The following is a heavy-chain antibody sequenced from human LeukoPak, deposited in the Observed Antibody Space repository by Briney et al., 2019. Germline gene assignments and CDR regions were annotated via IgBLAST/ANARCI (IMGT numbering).Heavy chain of an antibody. CDR1: GGTFSRYA. CDR3: ALRRYCSGGSCYSGNY. Sequence: SVKVSCKASGGTFSRYAISWGRQAPGQGLEWMGGIIPIFGTANYAQKFQGRVTITADESTSTAYMELSSLRSEDTAVYYCALRRYCSGGSCYSGNYWGQGTLVTVSS. V-gene: IGHV1-69*01. J-gene: IGHJ4*02. D-gene: IGHD2-15*01. CDR2: IIPIFGTA.